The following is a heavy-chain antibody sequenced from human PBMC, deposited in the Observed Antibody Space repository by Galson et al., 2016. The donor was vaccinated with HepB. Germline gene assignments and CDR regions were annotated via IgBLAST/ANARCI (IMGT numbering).Heavy chain of an antibody. Sequence: ETLSLTCTVSGGSVNSGSYYWSWIRQPPGKGLEWIGYIYYNGSTKYNPSLKSRVTISVDTSKNKLSLKLSSVTAADTAIYYCARVRISIFGVVISFDYWGQGTLVTVSS. CDR2: IYYNGST. V-gene: IGHV4-61*01. CDR1: GGSVNSGSYY. CDR3: ARVRISIFGVVISFDY. J-gene: IGHJ4*02. D-gene: IGHD3-3*01.